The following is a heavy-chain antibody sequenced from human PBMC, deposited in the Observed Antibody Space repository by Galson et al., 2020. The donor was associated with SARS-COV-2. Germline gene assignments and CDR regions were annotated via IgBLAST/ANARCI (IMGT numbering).Heavy chain of an antibody. D-gene: IGHD3-9*01. CDR2: IYYSGST. Sequence: ASETLSLTCTVSGGSISSSSYYWGWIRQPPGKGLEWIGSIYYSGSTYYNPSLKSRVTISVDTSKNQFSLKLSSVTAADTAVYYCARQGSLVALGGLVIIDYWGQGTLVTVSS. CDR3: ARQGSLVALGGLVIIDY. J-gene: IGHJ4*02. V-gene: IGHV4-39*01. CDR1: GGSISSSSYY.